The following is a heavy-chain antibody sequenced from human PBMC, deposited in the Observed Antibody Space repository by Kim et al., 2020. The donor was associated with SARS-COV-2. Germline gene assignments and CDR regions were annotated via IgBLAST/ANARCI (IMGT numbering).Heavy chain of an antibody. V-gene: IGHV3-11*06. D-gene: IGHD3-10*01. J-gene: IGHJ6*02. Sequence: VKGRFTISRENAKNSLYLQMNRLRAEDRAVYYCARGEKTYYYGSGSQLGVWGQGTTVTVSS. CDR3: ARGEKTYYYGSGSQLGV.